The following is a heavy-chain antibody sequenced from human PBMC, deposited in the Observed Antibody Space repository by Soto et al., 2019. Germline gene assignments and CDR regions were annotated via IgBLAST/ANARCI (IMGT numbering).Heavy chain of an antibody. V-gene: IGHV3-30*18. CDR1: GFTFSGFG. CDR3: AKAVKTTVIGNYYGMDV. CDR2: ISNDGRNK. Sequence: QVQLVESGGGVVQPGRSLRLSCAASGFTFSGFGMHWVRQAPGKGLEWVAVISNDGRNKYYADSVKGRFTISRDNSKNTLYLPMNSLRAEDTAVYYCAKAVKTTVIGNYYGMDVWGQGTTVTVSS. D-gene: IGHD4-17*01. J-gene: IGHJ6*02.